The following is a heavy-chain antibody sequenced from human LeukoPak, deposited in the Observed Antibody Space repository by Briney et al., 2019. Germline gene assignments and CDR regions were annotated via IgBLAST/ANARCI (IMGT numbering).Heavy chain of an antibody. CDR1: GYTFTSYG. Sequence: EASVKVSCKASGYTFTSYGISWVRQAPGQGLEWMGWISAYNGNTNYAQKLQGRVTMTTDTSTSTAYMELRSLRSDDTAVYYRARSCGGDCYTPLLRYGMDVWGQGTAVTVSS. D-gene: IGHD2-21*02. CDR2: ISAYNGNT. V-gene: IGHV1-18*01. J-gene: IGHJ6*02. CDR3: ARSCGGDCYTPLLRYGMDV.